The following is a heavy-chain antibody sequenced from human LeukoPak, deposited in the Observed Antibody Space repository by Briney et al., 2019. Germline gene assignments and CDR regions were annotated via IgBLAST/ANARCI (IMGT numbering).Heavy chain of an antibody. CDR2: FHYSGST. V-gene: IGHV4-59*08. Sequence: SETLSLTCRVSGASVSNYYWSWIRQSPGKGLEWIGFFHYSGSTNYNPSLNSRVTTSIDTSMNQLSLTLVSVTAADTAVYYCARHVGYGNNWFDPWGQGTLVTVSS. CDR1: GASVSNYY. CDR3: ARHVGYGNNWFDP. D-gene: IGHD5-18*01. J-gene: IGHJ5*02.